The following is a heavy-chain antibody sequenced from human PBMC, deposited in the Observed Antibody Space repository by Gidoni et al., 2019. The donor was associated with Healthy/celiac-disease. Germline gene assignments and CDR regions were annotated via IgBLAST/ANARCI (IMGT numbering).Heavy chain of an antibody. Sequence: EVQLVPSGAEVNKPGASLKISCTGSGYSFTSYCIGWVRQRPGKGLEWMGIIDPGDSDTRYSPSFQGQVTISADKSISTAYLQWSSLKASDTAMYYCARKEAILGVGGGWFDPWGQGTLVTVSS. V-gene: IGHV5-51*01. CDR2: IDPGDSDT. D-gene: IGHD3-3*01. CDR3: ARKEAILGVGGGWFDP. CDR1: GYSFTSYC. J-gene: IGHJ5*02.